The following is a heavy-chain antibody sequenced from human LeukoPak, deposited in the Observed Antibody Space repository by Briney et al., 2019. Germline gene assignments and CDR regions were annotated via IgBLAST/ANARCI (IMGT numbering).Heavy chain of an antibody. CDR3: ARDGYTISNCFDY. CDR1: GFTFSSYW. Sequence: PGGSLRLSCAASGFTFSSYWMSWVSQAPGKGLEWVANIKQDGSEKYYVDSVKGRFTSSRDNAKNSLYLQMNSLRAEDTAVYYCARDGYTISNCFDYWGQGTLVTVSS. V-gene: IGHV3-7*01. J-gene: IGHJ4*02. CDR2: IKQDGSEK. D-gene: IGHD5-24*01.